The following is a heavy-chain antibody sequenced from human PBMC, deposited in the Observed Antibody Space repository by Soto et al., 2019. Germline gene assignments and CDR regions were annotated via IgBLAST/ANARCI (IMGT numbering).Heavy chain of an antibody. Sequence: QLQLQHWGAGLLKPSETLSLTCAVYGGSFSGYYWSWIRQPPGKGLAWIGEINHSGSTNYNPSLKRRVTISVDTSKDQSSLTLSSVTAADTAVYYCARAAGFVEMATMLHYWGHGTLVTVSS. CDR3: ARAAGFVEMATMLHY. CDR1: GGSFSGYY. D-gene: IGHD5-12*01. J-gene: IGHJ4*01. CDR2: INHSGST. V-gene: IGHV4-34*01.